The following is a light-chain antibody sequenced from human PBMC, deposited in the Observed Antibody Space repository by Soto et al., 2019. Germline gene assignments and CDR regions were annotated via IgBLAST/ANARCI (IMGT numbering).Light chain of an antibody. CDR2: GAS. CDR3: LQDYNLPIT. Sequence: EDLLTQSPATLSLSHREVATLSRRASQSISSSYLSWYQQKPGQAPRLLIYGASTRATGIPARFSGSGRGSGTDFTLTISSLQPEDFAVYYCLQDYNLPITFGQGTRLEIK. V-gene: IGKV3D-7*01. CDR1: QSISSSY. J-gene: IGKJ5*01.